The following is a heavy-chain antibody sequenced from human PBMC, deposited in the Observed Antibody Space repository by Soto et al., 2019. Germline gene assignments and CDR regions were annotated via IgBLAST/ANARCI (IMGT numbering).Heavy chain of an antibody. Sequence: SETLSLTCTLSGFPLPSYYRSWIPHPPGKGLEWIGYIYYSGSTNYNPSLKSRVTISVDTSKTQFSLKLSSVTVADTAVYYCARSALAGTLNFDYWGQGTLVTVSS. V-gene: IGHV4-59*01. CDR3: ARSALAGTLNFDY. D-gene: IGHD6-19*01. J-gene: IGHJ4*02. CDR2: IYYSGST. CDR1: GFPLPSYY.